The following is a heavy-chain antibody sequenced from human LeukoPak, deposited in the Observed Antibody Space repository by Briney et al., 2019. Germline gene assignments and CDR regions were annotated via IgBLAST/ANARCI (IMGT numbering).Heavy chain of an antibody. D-gene: IGHD6-19*01. CDR3: TRDPFSSGWSDS. Sequence: PSETLSLTCEVSGYSISSGFYWGWIRQTPGKGLEWIGSIYHIGSVFYNPPLKSRVNISVDTSKNQFSLNLISVTAADTALYFCTRDPFSSGWSDSWGPGILVTVAS. V-gene: IGHV4-38-2*02. CDR2: IYHIGSV. J-gene: IGHJ4*02. CDR1: GYSISSGFY.